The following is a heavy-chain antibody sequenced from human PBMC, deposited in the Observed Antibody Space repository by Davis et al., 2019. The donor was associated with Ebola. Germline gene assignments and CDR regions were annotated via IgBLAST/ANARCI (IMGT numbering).Heavy chain of an antibody. Sequence: ASVPVSRKTSRFTFSSYGLSFLRQAPGQGLERMRWISGYNGNTNYAQKVQGRVTLTTDASTSTVYMELSSLRSEDTAVYYCARAPKSGYAFRNYYGMDVWGQGTTVTVSS. CDR2: ISGYNGNT. CDR1: RFTFSSYG. D-gene: IGHD3-22*01. V-gene: IGHV1-18*04. CDR3: ARAPKSGYAFRNYYGMDV. J-gene: IGHJ6*02.